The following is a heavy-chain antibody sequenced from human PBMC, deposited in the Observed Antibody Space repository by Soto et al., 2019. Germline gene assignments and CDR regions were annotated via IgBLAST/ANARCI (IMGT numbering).Heavy chain of an antibody. D-gene: IGHD2-2*01. J-gene: IGHJ4*01. Sequence: PGESLKISCKTSGYSFTSYWIGWVRQMPGKGMEWMGNIYPYDSDTRYSPSFQGQVTISAARSITTAYLQWSGLRASDTAMYFCARHLVGSTRGNFDYWGQGTLVTVSS. CDR2: IYPYDSDT. CDR1: GYSFTSYW. CDR3: ARHLVGSTRGNFDY. V-gene: IGHV5-51*01.